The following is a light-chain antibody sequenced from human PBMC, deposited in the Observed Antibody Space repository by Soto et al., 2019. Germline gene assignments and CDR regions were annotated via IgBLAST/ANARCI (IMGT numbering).Light chain of an antibody. CDR3: QQYGTSRA. CDR2: GAS. V-gene: IGKV3-20*01. CDR1: QSVSSRY. Sequence: EIVLTQSPDTLSLSPGDRATLSCRASQSVSSRYIAWYQQKPGQGPRLLIHGASNRATGIPDRFSGSGSGTDFTLTISRLEPEDFAVYYCQQYGTSRALGQGTKVDIK. J-gene: IGKJ1*01.